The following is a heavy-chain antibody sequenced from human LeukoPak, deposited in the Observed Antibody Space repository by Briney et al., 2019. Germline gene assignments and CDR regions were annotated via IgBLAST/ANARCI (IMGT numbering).Heavy chain of an antibody. J-gene: IGHJ4*02. CDR3: TRSAGGTFDC. CDR1: GFTFSGST. V-gene: IGHV3-73*01. Sequence: PGGSLKLSWAASGFTFSGSTMHWVRQASGKGLEWVGRIRTKVNSYATAYAASVKGRFTISRDDSKNTAYLQMSSLKTEDTAVYYCTRSAGGTFDCWGQGTLVSVSS. CDR2: IRTKVNSYAT. D-gene: IGHD1-26*01.